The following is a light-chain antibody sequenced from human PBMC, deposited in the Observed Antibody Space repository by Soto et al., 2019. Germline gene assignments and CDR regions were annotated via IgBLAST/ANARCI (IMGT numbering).Light chain of an antibody. J-gene: IGLJ1*01. CDR1: SSNIGAGYD. CDR3: QSYDNTLSGYV. CDR2: DTT. V-gene: IGLV1-40*01. Sequence: QSVLTQPPSVSGAPRQRVTLSCTGSSSNIGAGYDVHWYQQLPGAAPKLLIYDTTNRPSGVPDRFSGSKSGTSASLAITGLQAEDEADYYCQSYDNTLSGYVFGTGTKLTVL.